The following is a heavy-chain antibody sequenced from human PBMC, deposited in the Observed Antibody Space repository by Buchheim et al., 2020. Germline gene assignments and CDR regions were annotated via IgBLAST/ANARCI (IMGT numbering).Heavy chain of an antibody. J-gene: IGHJ4*02. V-gene: IGHV3-30*03. D-gene: IGHD6-19*01. CDR3: AREGGYSRGWRDY. CDR1: GFTFSSYC. CDR2: ISYDGSNK. Sequence: QVQLVESGGGVVQPGRSLRLSRAASGFTFSSYCMHWVRQAPGKGLEGVAVISYDGSNKYYADSVKGRFTISRDHSKNTLYLQMNSPRAKDTAVYYCAREGGYSRGWRDYWGQGTL.